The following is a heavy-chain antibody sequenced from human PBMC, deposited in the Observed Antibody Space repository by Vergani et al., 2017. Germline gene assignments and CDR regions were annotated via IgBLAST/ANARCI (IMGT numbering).Heavy chain of an antibody. CDR2: IGTAGDT. J-gene: IGHJ6*03. CDR1: GFTFSTYD. Sequence: EVQLVESGGGLVQPGGSLRLSCAASGFTFSTYDMHWVRQATGKGLEWVSAIGTAGDTYYPGSVKGRFTISRENAKNTLYLQMNSLRAEDTAVYYCAKDLEGTDYDFWSGSLYYMDVWGKGTTVTVSS. CDR3: AKDLEGTDYDFWSGSLYYMDV. D-gene: IGHD3-3*01. V-gene: IGHV3-13*01.